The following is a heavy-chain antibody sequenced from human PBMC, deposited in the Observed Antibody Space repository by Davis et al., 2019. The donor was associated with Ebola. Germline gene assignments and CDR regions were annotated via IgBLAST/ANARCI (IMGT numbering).Heavy chain of an antibody. CDR3: AKDPGRSPQSPLDY. V-gene: IGHV3-33*03. J-gene: IGHJ4*02. CDR2: IWSNGVTK. CDR1: GFTFSSYG. Sequence: GGSLRLSCAASGFTFSSYGMHWVRQAPGKGLDWVAVIWSNGVTKFYADSVKGRFTISRDNSKNMLYLQMNSLRAEDTAVYYCAKDPGRSPQSPLDYWGQGTLVTVSS.